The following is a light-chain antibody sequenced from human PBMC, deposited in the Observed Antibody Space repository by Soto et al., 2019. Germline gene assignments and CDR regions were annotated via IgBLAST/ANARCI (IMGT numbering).Light chain of an antibody. CDR3: SSYTSSNTLVV. V-gene: IGLV2-14*01. Sequence: QSVLTQPASESGSPGQSITISCTGTSSDVGGYNYVSWYQQHPGKAPKLMIYEVSNRPSGVSNRFSGSKSGNTASLTISGLQAEDEADYYCSSYTSSNTLVVFGTGTKVTVL. CDR2: EVS. J-gene: IGLJ1*01. CDR1: SSDVGGYNY.